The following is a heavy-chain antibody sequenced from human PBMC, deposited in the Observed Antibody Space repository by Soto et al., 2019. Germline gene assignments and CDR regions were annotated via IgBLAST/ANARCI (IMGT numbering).Heavy chain of an antibody. CDR2: INPSGGRT. CDR1: GYTFTSYY. J-gene: IGHJ4*02. D-gene: IGHD4-17*01. V-gene: IGHV1-46*03. Sequence: QVQLVQSGAEVKKPGASVKVSCKASGYTFTSYYMYWVRQAPGQGLEWGGIINPSGGRTSYTQKFQGRVTMTRDTSTSTVYMELSSLRSEDTAVYYCARDKYGDYGLIDYWGQGTLVTVSS. CDR3: ARDKYGDYGLIDY.